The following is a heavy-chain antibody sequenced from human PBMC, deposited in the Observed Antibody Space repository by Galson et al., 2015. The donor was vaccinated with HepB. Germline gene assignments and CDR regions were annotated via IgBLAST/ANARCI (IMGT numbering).Heavy chain of an antibody. J-gene: IGHJ4*02. CDR1: GFTFSSYS. D-gene: IGHD4-17*01. V-gene: IGHV3-21*01. CDR2: ISSSSSYI. Sequence: SLRLSCAASGFTFSSYSVNWVRQAPGKGLEWVSSISSSSSYIYYADSVKGRFTISRDNAKNSLYLQMNSLRAEDTAVYYCASLKMTTVTLFDYWGQGTLVTVSS. CDR3: ASLKMTTVTLFDY.